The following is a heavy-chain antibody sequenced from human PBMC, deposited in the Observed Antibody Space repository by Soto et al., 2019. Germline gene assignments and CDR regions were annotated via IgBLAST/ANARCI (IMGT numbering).Heavy chain of an antibody. D-gene: IGHD4-17*01. V-gene: IGHV4-39*01. Sequence: QLQLQESGPGPVKPSETLSLTCTVSGGSISSSSYYWGWIRQPPGKGLEWIGSISYSGSTYYNPSLKSRVTMSVDTSKKQFSLKLSSVTAADTAVYYCANLYGDYVSYWGQGTLVTVSS. CDR3: ANLYGDYVSY. J-gene: IGHJ4*02. CDR2: ISYSGST. CDR1: GGSISSSSYY.